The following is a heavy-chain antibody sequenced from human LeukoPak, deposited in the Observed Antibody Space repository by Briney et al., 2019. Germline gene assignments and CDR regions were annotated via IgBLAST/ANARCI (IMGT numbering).Heavy chain of an antibody. CDR3: ACSTNYFDY. CDR1: GGSISSGGYY. V-gene: IGHV4-30-2*01. CDR2: IYHSGST. J-gene: IGHJ4*02. Sequence: PSQTLSLTCTVSGGSISSGGYYWSWIRQPPGKGLEWIGYIYHSGSTYYNPSLKGRVTISVDRSKNQFSLKLSSVTAADTAVYYCACSTNYFDYWGQGTLVTVSS. D-gene: IGHD4-11*01.